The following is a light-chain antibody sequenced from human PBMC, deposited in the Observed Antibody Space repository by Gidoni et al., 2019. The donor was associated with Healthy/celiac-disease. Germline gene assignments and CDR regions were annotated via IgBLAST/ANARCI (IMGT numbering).Light chain of an antibody. J-gene: IGKJ2*01. CDR1: QSFSSSY. CDR2: GAS. V-gene: IGKV3-20*01. CDR3: QQYGSSPPMYT. Sequence: ESVLSQSPGTLPLSTGERATLSGRASQSFSSSYLAWYQQKPGQATRLLIYGASSMATGIPDRFSGSGSGTDFTLTISRLEPEDFAVYYCQQYGSSPPMYTFXQXTKLEIK.